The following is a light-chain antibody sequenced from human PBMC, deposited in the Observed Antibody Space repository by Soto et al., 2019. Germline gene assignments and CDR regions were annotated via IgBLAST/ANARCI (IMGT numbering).Light chain of an antibody. CDR3: MQATHLPWT. CDR2: KIS. CDR1: QGLVHADGTTY. V-gene: IGKV2-24*01. J-gene: IGKJ1*01. Sequence: DIVMSQPPLSSPVTLGQPASISCRSSQGLVHADGTTYLSWLHQRPGQPPRLLIYKISMRFSGVPVRFSGSGAGTDFTLKISRVEAEDVGVYFCMQATHLPWTFGQGTKVDIK.